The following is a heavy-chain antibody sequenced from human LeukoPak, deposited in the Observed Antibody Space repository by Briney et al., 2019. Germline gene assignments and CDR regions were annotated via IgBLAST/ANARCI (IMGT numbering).Heavy chain of an antibody. J-gene: IGHJ5*02. CDR1: GGSISSGGYS. CDR3: ARGGVVVWLDP. V-gene: IGHV4-30-2*01. D-gene: IGHD2-15*01. CDR2: IYHSGST. Sequence: SQTLSLACAVSGGSISSGGYSWSWIRQPPGKGLEWIGYIYHSGSTYYNPSLKSRVTISVDRSKNPFSLKLSSVTAADTAVYYCARGGVVVWLDPWGQGTLVTVSS.